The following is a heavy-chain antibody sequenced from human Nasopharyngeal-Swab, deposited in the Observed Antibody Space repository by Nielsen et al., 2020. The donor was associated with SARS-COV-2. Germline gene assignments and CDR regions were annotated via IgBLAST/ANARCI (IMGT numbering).Heavy chain of an antibody. D-gene: IGHD1-14*01. CDR1: GFTFSSYS. V-gene: IGHV3-21*04. Sequence: GESLKIYCAASGFTFSSYSMNWVRQAPGKGLEWVPFIKESGSYNNYADSVKGRFTISRDHAKNSLYLEMQSLRVEDTAVYYCARGRSITYFYYGMYVWSQGTSVTVSS. J-gene: IGHJ6*02. CDR2: IKESGSYN. CDR3: ARGRSITYFYYGMYV.